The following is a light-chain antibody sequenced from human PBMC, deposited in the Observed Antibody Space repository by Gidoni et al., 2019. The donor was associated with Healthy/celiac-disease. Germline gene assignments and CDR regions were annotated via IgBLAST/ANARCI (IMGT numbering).Light chain of an antibody. J-gene: IGKJ2*01. CDR3: QQYNNWPPMYT. Sequence: SCRASQSVSSNLAWYQQKPGQAPSLLIYGASTRAIGIPARFSGSGSGTEFTLTISSLQSEDFAVYYCQQYNNWPPMYTFGQXTKLEIK. CDR1: QSVSSN. V-gene: IGKV3-15*01. CDR2: GAS.